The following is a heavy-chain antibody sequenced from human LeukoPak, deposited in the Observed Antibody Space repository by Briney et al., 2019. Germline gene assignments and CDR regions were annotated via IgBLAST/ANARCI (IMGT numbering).Heavy chain of an antibody. V-gene: IGHV3-74*01. CDR3: ARDLGRTESKGY. CDR2: INFDGSIT. CDR1: GFTFSSYW. J-gene: IGHJ4*02. D-gene: IGHD1-1*01. Sequence: HPGESLRLSCAASGFTFSSYWMHWVRQTPGEGLVWVSRINFDGSITTYADSVKGRFTISRDNAKNTLYLQIRYLRGEDTAVYLCARDLGRTESKGYWGQGTLVTVSS.